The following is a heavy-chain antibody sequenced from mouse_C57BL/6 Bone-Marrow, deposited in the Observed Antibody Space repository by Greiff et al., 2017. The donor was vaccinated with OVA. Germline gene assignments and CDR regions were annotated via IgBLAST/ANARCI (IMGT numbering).Heavy chain of an antibody. D-gene: IGHD1-1*01. Sequence: QVQLQQPGAELVMPGASVKLSCKASGYTFTSYWMHWVKQRPGQGLEWIGEIDPSDSYTNYNQKFKGKSTLTVDKSSSNAYMQLSSLTSEDSAVYYCAREYYGSSLHFDYWGQGTTLTVSS. CDR3: AREYYGSSLHFDY. CDR2: IDPSDSYT. CDR1: GYTFTSYW. V-gene: IGHV1-69*01. J-gene: IGHJ2*01.